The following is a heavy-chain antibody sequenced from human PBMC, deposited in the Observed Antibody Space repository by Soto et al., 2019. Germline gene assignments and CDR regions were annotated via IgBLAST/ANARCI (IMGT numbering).Heavy chain of an antibody. CDR2: ISNDGSKK. CDR1: GFTFSSYV. J-gene: IGHJ6*02. V-gene: IGHV3-30-3*01. D-gene: IGHD3-9*01. CDR3: ARAYYDILTGLDYGMDV. Sequence: QVQLVESGGGVVQPGRSLRLSCAASGFTFSSYVMHWVRQAPGKGLDWVAVISNDGSKKYYADSVKGRFTSSRDNSKNTRYLQMNSLRVEDTAVYYCARAYYDILTGLDYGMDVWGQGTTVTVSS.